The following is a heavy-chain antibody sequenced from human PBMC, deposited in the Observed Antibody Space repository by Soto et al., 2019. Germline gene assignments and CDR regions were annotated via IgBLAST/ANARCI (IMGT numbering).Heavy chain of an antibody. CDR3: AHGEYSSDGWCFFDY. CDR2: IYWDDGK. D-gene: IGHD5-18*01. Sequence: XGPTLVNPTQTLTLTCTLSGFSLNASGVRVGWIRQPPGKALEWLALIYWDDGKRYSPSLKNRLTVTKDTLKNQVVLTMTNMDPADTGTYYCAHGEYSSDGWCFFDYWGQGTLVTVSS. V-gene: IGHV2-5*02. CDR1: GFSLNASGVR. J-gene: IGHJ4*02.